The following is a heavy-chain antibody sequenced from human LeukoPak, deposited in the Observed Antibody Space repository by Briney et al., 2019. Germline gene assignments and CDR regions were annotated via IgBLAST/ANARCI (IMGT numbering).Heavy chain of an antibody. J-gene: IGHJ5*02. CDR2: ISGSGGST. V-gene: IGHV3-23*01. CDR3: AKLRFRSIAAAGTSNWFDP. D-gene: IGHD6-13*01. CDR1: GFTFSSYA. Sequence: GGSLRLSCAASGFTFSSYAMSWVRQAPGKGLEWVSAISGSGGSTYYADSVKGRFTISRDNSKNTLYLQMNSLRAEDTAVYYCAKLRFRSIAAAGTSNWFDPWGQGTLVTVSS.